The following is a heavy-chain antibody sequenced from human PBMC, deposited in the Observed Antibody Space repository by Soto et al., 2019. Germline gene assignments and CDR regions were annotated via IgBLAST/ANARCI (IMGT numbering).Heavy chain of an antibody. CDR1: GGSFSGYY. J-gene: IGHJ5*02. D-gene: IGHD3-10*01. CDR2: INHSGST. Sequence: PSETLSLTCAVYGGSFSGYYWSWIRQPPGKGLEWIGEINHSGSTNYNPSLKSRVTISVDTSKNQFSLKLSSVTAADTAVYYCARGPSYYGSGRLNWFDPWGQGTLVTVSS. V-gene: IGHV4-34*01. CDR3: ARGPSYYGSGRLNWFDP.